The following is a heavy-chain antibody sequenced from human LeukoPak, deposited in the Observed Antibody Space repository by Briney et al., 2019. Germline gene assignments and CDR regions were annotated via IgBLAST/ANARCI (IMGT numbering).Heavy chain of an antibody. J-gene: IGHJ5*02. V-gene: IGHV3-48*01. D-gene: IGHD3-22*01. CDR1: GFTFYTYS. Sequence: GGSLRLSCAASGFTFYTYSMNWVRQAPGKGLEWVSYISSSSDMIYYADSVKGRFTISRDNAQNSLYLHMNSLRPEDTAVYYCARERWPMIVVGDNWFDPWGQGTLVTVSS. CDR2: ISSSSDMI. CDR3: ARERWPMIVVGDNWFDP.